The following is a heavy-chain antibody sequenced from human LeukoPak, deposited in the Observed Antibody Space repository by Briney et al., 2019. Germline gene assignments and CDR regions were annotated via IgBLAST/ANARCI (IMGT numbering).Heavy chain of an antibody. D-gene: IGHD6-13*01. CDR2: IFTSGST. CDR3: ARDQGKQQLDLHAFDI. V-gene: IGHV4-61*02. Sequence: PSETLSLTCTVSGGSTSSGSYYWSWIRQPAGKGLEWIGRIFTSGSTNYNPSLKSRVTISVDTSKNQFSLKLSSVTAADTAVYYCARDQGKQQLDLHAFDIWGQGTMVTVSS. J-gene: IGHJ3*02. CDR1: GGSTSSGSYY.